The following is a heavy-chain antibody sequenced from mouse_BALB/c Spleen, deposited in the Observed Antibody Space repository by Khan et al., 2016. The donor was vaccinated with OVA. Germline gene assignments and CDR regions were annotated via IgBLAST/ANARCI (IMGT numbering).Heavy chain of an antibody. V-gene: IGHV14-3*02. CDR1: GLTIKDTY. CDR3: ARMARK. CDR2: IDPPNGNT. J-gene: IGHJ2*01. Sequence: VQLQQSGAELVKSGPTVKLSCTVSGLTIKDTYLHCLMQWPERGLEGIGRIDPPNGNTKNAPKFQGKATITAVTSSNTAYLQLSSLTSEDTAVYYCARMARKWGQGTTLTVSS.